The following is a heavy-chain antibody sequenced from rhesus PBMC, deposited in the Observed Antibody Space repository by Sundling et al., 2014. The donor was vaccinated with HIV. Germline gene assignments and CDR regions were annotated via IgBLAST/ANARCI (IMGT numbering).Heavy chain of an antibody. J-gene: IGHJ6*01. D-gene: IGHD2-33*01. V-gene: IGHV1S2*01. CDR2: INPRDGNI. CDR3: ASPIVAAGYGLDS. Sequence: QVQLLQSGAEVRKPGSSVKLSCKASGFTFIDYYINWVRQAPRQGLEWMGWINPRDGNINYAQKFQGRVTMSRDTSTSTAYMELSSLTSGDTAVYYCASPIVAAGYGLDSWGQGVVVTVSP. CDR1: GFTFIDYY.